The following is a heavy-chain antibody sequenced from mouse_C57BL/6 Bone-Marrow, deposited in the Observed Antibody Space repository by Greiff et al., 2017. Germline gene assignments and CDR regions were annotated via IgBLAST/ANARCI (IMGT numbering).Heavy chain of an antibody. D-gene: IGHD2-1*01. Sequence: QVQLQQSGAELARPGASVKLSCKASGYTFTSYGISWVKQRTGQGLEWIGEIYPRSGNTYYNEKFKGKATLTADKSSSTAYMELRSLTSEDSAVYFCARSGGKPYYYAMDYWGQGTSVTVSS. CDR3: ARSGGKPYYYAMDY. V-gene: IGHV1-81*01. J-gene: IGHJ4*01. CDR2: IYPRSGNT. CDR1: GYTFTSYG.